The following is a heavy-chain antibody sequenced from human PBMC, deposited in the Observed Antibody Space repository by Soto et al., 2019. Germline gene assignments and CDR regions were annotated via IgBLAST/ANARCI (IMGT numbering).Heavy chain of an antibody. D-gene: IGHD2-15*01. CDR1: GFTFSSYW. J-gene: IGHJ4*02. V-gene: IGHV3-74*01. CDR3: VRTSLVVAAATREDY. Sequence: EVQLVESGGGLVQPGGSLRLSCAASGFTFSSYWMHWVRQAPGKGLVWVSRINSDGSSTSYADSVKGRFTISRDNAKKKLYLKKNGRRAEDTAVYYCVRTSLVVAAATREDYWGQGTLVPVSS. CDR2: INSDGSST.